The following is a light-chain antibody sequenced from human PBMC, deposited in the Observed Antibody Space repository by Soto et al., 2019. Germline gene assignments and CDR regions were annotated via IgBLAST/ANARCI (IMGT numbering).Light chain of an antibody. J-gene: IGLJ3*02. CDR1: SSDFGGYNY. Sequence: QSALTQPASVSGSPGQAITISCTGSSSDFGGYNYISWYQQHPGKAPKVMIYDVRSRPSGVSDRFSGSKSGNMASLTISGLQAEDEADYYCSSYTTTTPWVFGGGTKLTVL. CDR2: DVR. V-gene: IGLV2-14*01. CDR3: SSYTTTTPWV.